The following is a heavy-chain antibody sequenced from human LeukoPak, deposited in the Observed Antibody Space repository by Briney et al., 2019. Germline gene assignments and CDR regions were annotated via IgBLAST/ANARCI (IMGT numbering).Heavy chain of an antibody. CDR3: AKDDYYDTSGYRD. D-gene: IGHD3-22*01. CDR1: GFTFSGSA. V-gene: IGHV3-73*01. Sequence: GGSLRLSCAASGFTFSGSAMHWVRQASGKGLEWVGRIRSKANSYATAYAASVKGRFTISRDNSKNTLYLQMNSLRAEGTAVYYCAKDDYYDTSGYRDWGQGTLVTVSS. J-gene: IGHJ4*02. CDR2: IRSKANSYAT.